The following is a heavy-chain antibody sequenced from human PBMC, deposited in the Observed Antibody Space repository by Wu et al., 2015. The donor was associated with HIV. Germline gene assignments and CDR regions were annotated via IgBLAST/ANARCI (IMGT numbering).Heavy chain of an antibody. V-gene: IGHV1-46*01. CDR2: INPSGGST. CDR3: ARDQDDYVWGSYLVFGPFDP. Sequence: QVQLVQSGTEVKKPGASVRISCTASGYTFTSFSIHWVRQAPGQGLEWMGIINPSGGSTSYAQKFQGRVTMTRDTSTSTVYMELSSLRSEDTAVYYCARDQDDYVWGSYLVFGPFDPWGQGTLGHRLL. D-gene: IGHD3-16*01. CDR1: GYTFTSFS. J-gene: IGHJ5*02.